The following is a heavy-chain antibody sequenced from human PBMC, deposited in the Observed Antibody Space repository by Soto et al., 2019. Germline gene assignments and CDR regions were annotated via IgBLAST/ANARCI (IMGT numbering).Heavy chain of an antibody. CDR2: ISWKSGSI. Sequence: EVQLVESGGGLIQPGRSLRLSCAASGFSFDDYAMHWVRQAPGKGLEWVSGISWKSGSIGYADSVKGRFTISRDNAKNSLYLQMNSLRVDDTALYYCAKSTGGTANGLDVWGQGTTVTVSS. CDR1: GFSFDDYA. V-gene: IGHV3-9*01. CDR3: AKSTGGTANGLDV. J-gene: IGHJ6*02. D-gene: IGHD2-8*02.